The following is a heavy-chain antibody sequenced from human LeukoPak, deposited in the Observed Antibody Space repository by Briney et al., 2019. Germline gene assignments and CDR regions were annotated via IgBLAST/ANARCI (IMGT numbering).Heavy chain of an antibody. V-gene: IGHV3-74*01. D-gene: IGHD1-7*01. J-gene: IGHJ4*02. CDR2: INSDGGTT. Sequence: GGSLRPSCGASGFTFGTYWMHWVRQAPGKGLVWVSGINSDGGTTTYADSVKGRFTISRDNSKNTLYLQMNSLRAEDTAVYYCASYPNWNYAELDYWGQGTLVTVSS. CDR1: GFTFGTYW. CDR3: ASYPNWNYAELDY.